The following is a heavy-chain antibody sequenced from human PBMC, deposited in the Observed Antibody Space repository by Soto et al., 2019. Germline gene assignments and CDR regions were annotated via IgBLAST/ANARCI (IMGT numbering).Heavy chain of an antibody. CDR1: GGSISSGDYY. CDR3: ARGRILSIAPAGYYFHY. CDR2: IYYSWST. J-gene: IGHJ4*02. D-gene: IGHD6-13*01. Sequence: LALTCTVSGGSISSGDYYWSWIRQPPGKGLERIGYIYYSWSTYYNPSLKGRVTLSEDTSNNQFSLKMSSVTAADSAVYYCARGRILSIAPAGYYFHYWGQGTLVT. V-gene: IGHV4-30-4*01.